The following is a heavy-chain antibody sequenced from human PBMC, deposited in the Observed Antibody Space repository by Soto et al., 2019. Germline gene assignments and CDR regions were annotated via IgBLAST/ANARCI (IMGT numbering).Heavy chain of an antibody. J-gene: IGHJ4*02. Sequence: ASVKVSCKASGYTFTSYDINWVRQATGQGLEWMGWMNPNSGNTGYAQKFQGRVTMTRNTSISTAYMELSSLRSEDTAVYYCARGLRVAVAGSRRYYFDYWGQGTLVTVSS. V-gene: IGHV1-8*01. CDR2: MNPNSGNT. CDR1: GYTFTSYD. D-gene: IGHD6-19*01. CDR3: ARGLRVAVAGSRRYYFDY.